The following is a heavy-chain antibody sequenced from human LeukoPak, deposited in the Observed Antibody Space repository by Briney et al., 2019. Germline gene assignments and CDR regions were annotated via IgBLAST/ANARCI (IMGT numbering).Heavy chain of an antibody. CDR3: ARQNRVVSWFDP. CDR2: IYYSGST. CDR1: GGSISSHY. J-gene: IGHJ5*02. D-gene: IGHD4-23*01. V-gene: IGHV4-59*08. Sequence: SETLSLTCTVSGGSISSHYWSWIRQPPGKGLEWIGYIYYSGSTNYNPSLKSRVTISVDTSKNQFSLKLSSVTAADTAVYYCARQNRVVSWFDPWGQGTLVTVSS.